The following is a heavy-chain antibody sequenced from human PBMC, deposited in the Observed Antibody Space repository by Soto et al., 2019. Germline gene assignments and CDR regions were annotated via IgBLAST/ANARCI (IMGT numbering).Heavy chain of an antibody. D-gene: IGHD2-2*01. J-gene: IGHJ4*02. CDR2: IYYSGST. V-gene: IGHV4-30-4*01. CDR1: GGSISSGDYY. CDR3: ARYVLVPAATNHEAFDY. Sequence: SETLSLTCTVSGGSISSGDYYWSWIRQPPGKGLEWIGYIYYSGSTYYNPSLKSRVTISVDTSKNQFSLKLSSVTAADTAVYYCARYVLVPAATNHEAFDYWGQGTLVTVSS.